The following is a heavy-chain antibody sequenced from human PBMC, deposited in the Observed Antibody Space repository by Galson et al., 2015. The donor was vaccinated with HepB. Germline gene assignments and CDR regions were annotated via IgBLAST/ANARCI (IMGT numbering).Heavy chain of an antibody. Sequence: SLRLSCAASGFTFSSYWMHWVRQAPGKGLVWVSRINSDGSSTSYADSVKGRFTISRDNAKNTLYLQMNSLRAEDTAVYYCARVGGGGSCYSCYYYYMDVWGKGTTVTVS. D-gene: IGHD2-15*01. V-gene: IGHV3-74*01. CDR1: GFTFSSYW. CDR3: ARVGGGGSCYSCYYYYMDV. J-gene: IGHJ6*03. CDR2: INSDGSST.